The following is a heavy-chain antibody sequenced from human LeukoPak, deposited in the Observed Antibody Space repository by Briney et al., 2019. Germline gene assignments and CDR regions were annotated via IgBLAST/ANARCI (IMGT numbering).Heavy chain of an antibody. CDR2: MNPNNGNT. V-gene: IGHV1-8*01. J-gene: IGHJ6*02. CDR3: ERGFYYYGLDV. CDR1: GYTFTRYD. Sequence: ASVKVSCKASGYTFTRYDINWVRQAPGQGLEWLGWMNPNNGNTGYAQKFQGRVTMTRSTSIDTAYMELNTLTSDDPAAYYCERGFYYYGLDVWGQGTTVTVSS.